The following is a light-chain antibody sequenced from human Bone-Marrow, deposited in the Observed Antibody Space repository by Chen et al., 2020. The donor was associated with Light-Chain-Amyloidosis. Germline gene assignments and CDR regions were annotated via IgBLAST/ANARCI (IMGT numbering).Light chain of an antibody. CDR3: SSYTITNTLV. J-gene: IGLJ1*01. Sequence: QSALTQPASVSGSPGRSLTISCTGTSSDVGGDKHVSCHQQHPYNAPKLMIYEVTNRPSWFPDRFSGSKSDNTASLTISGLQTEDETDYFCSSYTITNTLVFGSGTRVTVL. CDR2: EVT. V-gene: IGLV2-14*01. CDR1: SSDVGGDKH.